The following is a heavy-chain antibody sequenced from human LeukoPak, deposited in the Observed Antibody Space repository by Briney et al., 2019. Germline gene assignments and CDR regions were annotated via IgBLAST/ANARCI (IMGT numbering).Heavy chain of an antibody. J-gene: IGHJ4*02. V-gene: IGHV3-74*01. D-gene: IGHD6-6*01. CDR3: AKDLPIAACPHDY. CDR1: GFTFSSYW. CDR2: ISSDGSST. Sequence: GGSLRLSCAASGFTFSSYWMHWVRQAPGKGLVWVSRISSDGSSTSYADTVKGRFTISRDNAKNTLSLQMNSLRAEDTAVYYCAKDLPIAACPHDYWGQGTLVTVSS.